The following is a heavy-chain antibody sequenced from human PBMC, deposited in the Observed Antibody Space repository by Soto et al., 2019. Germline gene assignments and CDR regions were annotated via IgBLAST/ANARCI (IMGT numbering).Heavy chain of an antibody. J-gene: IGHJ4*02. Sequence: SETLSLTCSISGDSFTSGTYQWGWIRQPPGKGLERIGSMSYSERPYYTPSLGSRVSISVDTSKNQFSLHLTSVTAADTAVYYCARDVSVDSSSSGLDYWGQGTLVTVSS. CDR1: GDSFTSGTYQ. D-gene: IGHD6-6*01. CDR3: ARDVSVDSSSSGLDY. CDR2: MSYSERP. V-gene: IGHV4-39*02.